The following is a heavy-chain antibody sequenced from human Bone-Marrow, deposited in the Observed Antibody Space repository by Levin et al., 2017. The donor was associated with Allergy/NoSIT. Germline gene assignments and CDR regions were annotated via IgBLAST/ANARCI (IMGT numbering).Heavy chain of an antibody. J-gene: IGHJ4*02. CDR2: ISPSGGST. CDR1: GFTFSTYA. D-gene: IGHD3-10*01. CDR3: AYGSGSYYYFDY. Sequence: GGSLRLSCAASGFTFSTYAMSWVRQAPGKGLEWVSTISPSGGSTYYADSVKGRFTISRDNSKNTLYLQINSLRAGDTAVYYCAYGSGSYYYFDYWGQGTLVTVSS. V-gene: IGHV3-23*01.